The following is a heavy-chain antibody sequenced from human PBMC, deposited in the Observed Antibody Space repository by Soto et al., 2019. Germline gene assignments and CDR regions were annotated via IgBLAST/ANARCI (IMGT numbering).Heavy chain of an antibody. CDR3: ARERRSVATNHFDY. CDR1: GGSISSGDYY. V-gene: IGHV4-30-4*01. D-gene: IGHD4-17*01. CDR2: IYYSGST. J-gene: IGHJ4*01. Sequence: SETLSLTCTGSGGSISSGDYYWSWIRQPPGMGLEWLGYIYYSGSTYNNPSLKSQVTVSVDTSKTKLSLKLSSMTAAYKAVYYCARERRSVATNHFDYWGQGTLVTVSS.